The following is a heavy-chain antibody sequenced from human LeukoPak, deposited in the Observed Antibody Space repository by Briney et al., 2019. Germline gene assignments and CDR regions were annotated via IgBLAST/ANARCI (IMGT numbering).Heavy chain of an antibody. D-gene: IGHD6-6*01. CDR2: IHYSGST. CDR1: GDSITTNNYY. Sequence: SETLSLTCSVSGDSITTNNYYWGWIRQPPGKGLEWIGNIHYSGSTYYSPSLKNRVTISLDTSKNQSSLKLSSMSAADTAVYYCASFIEYTSSDAFDIWGQGTMVTVSS. J-gene: IGHJ3*02. V-gene: IGHV4-39*01. CDR3: ASFIEYTSSDAFDI.